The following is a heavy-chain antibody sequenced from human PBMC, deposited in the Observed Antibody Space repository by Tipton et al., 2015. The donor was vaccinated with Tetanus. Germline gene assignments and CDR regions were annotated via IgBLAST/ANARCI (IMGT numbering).Heavy chain of an antibody. CDR3: AKGDSFHN. V-gene: IGHV5-51*01. Sequence: QLVQSGAEVKKPGESLNISCQASGYTFTDNWIGWVRQRPGKGLEWMGVIYPGDSHVQFSPSFQGRVPFSVDKSINTAYLQWSSLRASDTAMYFCAKGDSFHNWGQGTMVIVSS. D-gene: IGHD2-21*01. J-gene: IGHJ3*02. CDR2: IYPGDSHV. CDR1: GYTFTDNW.